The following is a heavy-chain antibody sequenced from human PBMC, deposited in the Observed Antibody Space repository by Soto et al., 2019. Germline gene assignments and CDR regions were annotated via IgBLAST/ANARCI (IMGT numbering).Heavy chain of an antibody. CDR1: GLIFSDYH. J-gene: IGHJ6*02. CDR3: AMLGGWSGGSSGMDV. V-gene: IGHV3-72*01. D-gene: IGHD6-19*01. CDR2: IRRKANSYTT. Sequence: EVQLVESGGGLVQPEGSLRLSCAASGLIFSDYHMDWVRQAPGKGLEWVGRIRRKANSYTTEYAASVKGRFTISRDDSKNSLYLQMNSLKSEDTAVYYCAMLGGWSGGSSGMDVWGQGTTVTVSS.